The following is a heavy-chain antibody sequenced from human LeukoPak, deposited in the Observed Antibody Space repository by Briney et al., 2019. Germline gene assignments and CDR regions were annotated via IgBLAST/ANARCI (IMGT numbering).Heavy chain of an antibody. CDR3: ALELRSYYHYYGRDV. V-gene: IGHV6-1*01. Sequence: SQTLSLTCAISGDSVSSNSAAWHWIRQSPSRGLGWLGRTYYRSKWYNDYAVSVKSRITINPDTSKNRFSLQLNSVTPEDTAVYYCALELRSYYHYYGRDVWGQGTTVTVSS. D-gene: IGHD1-7*01. CDR1: GDSVSSNSAA. J-gene: IGHJ6*02. CDR2: TYYRSKWYN.